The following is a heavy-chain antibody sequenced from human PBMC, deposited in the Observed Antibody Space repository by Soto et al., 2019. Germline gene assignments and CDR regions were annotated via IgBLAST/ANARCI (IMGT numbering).Heavy chain of an antibody. Sequence: QVQLVQSGAEVKKLGASVKVSCKASGYTFTAYYIHWVRQDPGQGLEWVGWINPNSGDTNYAQRFQGWVTMTGDTSVSTAYMDLTRLRSDDTAVYYCARGGYTYGYGLDYWGQGTLVTVSS. V-gene: IGHV1-2*04. D-gene: IGHD5-18*01. CDR2: INPNSGDT. CDR1: GYTFTAYY. CDR3: ARGGYTYGYGLDY. J-gene: IGHJ4*02.